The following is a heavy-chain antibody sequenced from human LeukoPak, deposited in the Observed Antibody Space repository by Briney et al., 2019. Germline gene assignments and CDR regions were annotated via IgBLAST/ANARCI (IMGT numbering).Heavy chain of an antibody. CDR1: GFTFDDYA. CDR2: ISWNSGRI. Sequence: PGRSLRLSCAASGFTFDDYAMHWVRQAPGKGLEWVSGISWNSGRIGYADSVKGRFTISRDNSKNSLYLQMNSLRAEDTAVYYCARTYSSGWSNWYFDLWGRGTLVTVSS. CDR3: ARTYSSGWSNWYFDL. V-gene: IGHV3-9*01. D-gene: IGHD6-19*01. J-gene: IGHJ2*01.